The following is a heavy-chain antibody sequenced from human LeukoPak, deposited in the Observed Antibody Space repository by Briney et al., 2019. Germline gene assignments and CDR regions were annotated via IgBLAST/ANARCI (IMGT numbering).Heavy chain of an antibody. CDR1: GGSINSYY. J-gene: IGHJ4*02. CDR3: ARLRFGSGNYHEVDH. D-gene: IGHD3-22*01. V-gene: IGHV4-59*08. Sequence: PSETLSLTCSVSGGSINSYYWSWIRQPPGKGLEWIGYIFYSGSTNYNPSLKSRVTISVDTSKNQFSLKLSSVTAADTAVYYCARLRFGSGNYHEVDHWGQGTLVTVSS. CDR2: IFYSGST.